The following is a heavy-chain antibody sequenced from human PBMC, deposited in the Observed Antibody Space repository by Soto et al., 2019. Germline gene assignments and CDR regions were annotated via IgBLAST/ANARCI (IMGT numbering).Heavy chain of an antibody. J-gene: IGHJ5*02. CDR1: GGSISSGGYY. D-gene: IGHD3-3*01. Sequence: SETLSLTCTVSGGSISSGGYYWSWIRQHPGKGLEWIGYIYYSGSTYYNPSLKSRVTISVDTSKNQFSLKRSSVTAADTAVDYCARFKSVLGPVDDFWSGYLFPAGFDPWGQGTLVTVSS. V-gene: IGHV4-31*03. CDR3: ARFKSVLGPVDDFWSGYLFPAGFDP. CDR2: IYYSGST.